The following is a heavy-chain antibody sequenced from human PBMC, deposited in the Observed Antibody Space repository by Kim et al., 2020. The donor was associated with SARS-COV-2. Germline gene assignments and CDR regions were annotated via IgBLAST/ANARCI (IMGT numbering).Heavy chain of an antibody. V-gene: IGHV4-4*02. CDR2: IYHSGST. J-gene: IGHJ4*02. CDR1: GGSISSSNW. D-gene: IGHD5-18*01. Sequence: SETLSLTCAVSGGSISSSNWWSWVRQPPGKGLEWIGEIYHSGSTNYNPSLKSRVTISVDKSKNQFSLKLSSVTAADTAVYYCASSRRGYSYVIDYWGQGTLVTVSS. CDR3: ASSRRGYSYVIDY.